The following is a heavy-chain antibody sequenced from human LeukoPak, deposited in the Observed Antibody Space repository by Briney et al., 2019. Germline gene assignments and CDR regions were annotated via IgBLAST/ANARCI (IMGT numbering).Heavy chain of an antibody. J-gene: IGHJ3*02. CDR2: ISGSGGST. CDR1: GFTFSSYA. CDR3: TKGGNPFDAFDI. Sequence: GGSLRLSCAASGFTFSSYAMSWVRQAPGKGLEWVSAISGSGGSTYYTDSVKGRFTISRDNSKNTLYLQMNGLRAEDTAVYYCTKGGNPFDAFDIWGQGTMVTVSS. V-gene: IGHV3-23*01. D-gene: IGHD4-23*01.